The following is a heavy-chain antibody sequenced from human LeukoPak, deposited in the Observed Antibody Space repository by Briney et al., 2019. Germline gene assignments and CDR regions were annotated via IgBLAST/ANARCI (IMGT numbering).Heavy chain of an antibody. J-gene: IGHJ5*02. V-gene: IGHV4-34*01. Sequence: SETLSLTCAVYGGSFSGYYWSWIRQPPGKGLEWIGEINHSGSTNYNPSLKSRVTISVDTSKNQFSLKLSSVTAVDTAVYYCARFYPRGRDWFDPWGQGTLVTVSS. CDR2: INHSGST. CDR3: ARFYPRGRDWFDP. CDR1: GGSFSGYY. D-gene: IGHD3-16*01.